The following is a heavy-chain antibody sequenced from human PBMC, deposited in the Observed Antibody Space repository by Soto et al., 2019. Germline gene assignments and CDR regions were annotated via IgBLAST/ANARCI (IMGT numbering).Heavy chain of an antibody. CDR1: GGTFSSYA. CDR2: IIPIFGTA. D-gene: IGHD1-26*01. Sequence: QVQLVQSGAEVKKPGSSVKVSCKASGGTFSSYAISWVRQAPGQGLEWMGGIIPIFGTANYAQKFQGRVTITADESKSTDYMELSSLRSEDTAVYYCASSRGSYPSDYYYGMDVWGQGTTVTVSS. CDR3: ASSRGSYPSDYYYGMDV. J-gene: IGHJ6*02. V-gene: IGHV1-69*01.